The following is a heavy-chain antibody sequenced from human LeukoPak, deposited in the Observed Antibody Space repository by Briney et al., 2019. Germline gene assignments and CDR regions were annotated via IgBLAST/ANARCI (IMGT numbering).Heavy chain of an antibody. CDR3: ARVRGGYYYDY. CDR2: ITSSASTI. Sequence: GGSLRLSCAASGFTFSGYSMNWVRQAAGQELEWVSYITSSASTIYYADSVKGRFTISRDNAKNSLYLQMNSLGDEDTAVYYCARVRGGYYYDYWGQGTLVTVSS. CDR1: GFTFSGYS. V-gene: IGHV3-48*02. J-gene: IGHJ4*02. D-gene: IGHD3-22*01.